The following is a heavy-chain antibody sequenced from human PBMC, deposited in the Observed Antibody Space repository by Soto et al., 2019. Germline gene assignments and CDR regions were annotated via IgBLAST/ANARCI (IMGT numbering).Heavy chain of an antibody. CDR3: ARATMLSYYYGMDV. V-gene: IGHV3-33*01. CDR1: GFTFSSYG. Sequence: QPGGSLRLSCAASGFTFSSYGMHWVRQAPGKGLEWVAVIWYDGSNKYYADSVKGRFTISRDNSKNTLYLQMNSLRAEDTAVYYCARATMLSYYYGMDVWGQGTTVTVSS. J-gene: IGHJ6*02. CDR2: IWYDGSNK. D-gene: IGHD2-8*01.